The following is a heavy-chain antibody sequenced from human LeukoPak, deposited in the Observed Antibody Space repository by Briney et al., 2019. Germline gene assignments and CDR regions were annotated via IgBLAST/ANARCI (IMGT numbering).Heavy chain of an antibody. CDR2: INPSGGST. CDR3: ARGDSSGWYDDYYYYYGMDV. CDR1: GYTFTSYY. Sequence: ASVKVSCKASGYTFTSYYMHWVRQAPGQGLEWMRIINPSGGSTSYAQKFQGRVTMTRDTSTSTVYMELSSLRSEDTAVYYCARGDSSGWYDDYYYYYGMDVWGQGTTVTVSS. J-gene: IGHJ6*02. D-gene: IGHD6-19*01. V-gene: IGHV1-46*01.